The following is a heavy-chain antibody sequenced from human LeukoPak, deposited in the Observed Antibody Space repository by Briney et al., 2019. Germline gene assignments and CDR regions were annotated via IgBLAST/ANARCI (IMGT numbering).Heavy chain of an antibody. V-gene: IGHV3-21*01. J-gene: IGHJ3*02. CDR1: GFTFSSYS. Sequence: GGSLRLSCAASGFTFSSYSMNWVRQAPGKGLEWVSSISSSSSYIYYADSVKGRFTISRDNAKNSLYLQMNSLRAEDTAVYYCAREPATTVTILNAFDIWGQGTMVTVSS. D-gene: IGHD4-17*01. CDR3: AREPATTVTILNAFDI. CDR2: ISSSSSYI.